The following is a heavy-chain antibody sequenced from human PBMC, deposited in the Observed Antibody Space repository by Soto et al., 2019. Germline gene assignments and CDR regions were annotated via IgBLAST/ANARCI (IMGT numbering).Heavy chain of an antibody. J-gene: IGHJ6*03. CDR3: AKDEREGVPLCYYSYYMDV. CDR2: ISYDGSNK. CDR1: GFTFSSYG. Sequence: QVQLVESGGGVVQPGRSLRLSCAASGFTFSSYGMHWVRQAPGKGLEWVAVISYDGSNKYYADSVKGRFTISRDNSKNTLYLQTNSMRAEDTAVYYCAKDEREGVPLCYYSYYMDVWGKGTTVTVSS. V-gene: IGHV3-30*18. D-gene: IGHD2-2*01.